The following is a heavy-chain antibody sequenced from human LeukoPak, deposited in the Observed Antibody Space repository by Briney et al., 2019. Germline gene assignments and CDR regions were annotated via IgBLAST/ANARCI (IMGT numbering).Heavy chain of an antibody. V-gene: IGHV4-59*01. Sequence: SETLSLTCTVSGGSLSSYYWSWIRQPPGKGLEWIGYIYYSGSTNYNPPLKSRVTISVDTSKNQFSLKLSAVTAADTAVYYCARVDSSGWYHRWFDPWGQGTLVTVSS. CDR1: GGSLSSYY. CDR2: IYYSGST. D-gene: IGHD6-19*01. CDR3: ARVDSSGWYHRWFDP. J-gene: IGHJ5*02.